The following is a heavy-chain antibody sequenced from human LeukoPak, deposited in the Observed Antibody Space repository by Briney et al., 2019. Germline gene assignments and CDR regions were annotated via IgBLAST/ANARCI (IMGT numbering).Heavy chain of an antibody. CDR2: INHSGST. D-gene: IGHD3-10*01. V-gene: IGHV4-34*01. Sequence: SETLSLTCAVYGGSFSGYYWSWILQPPGKGLEWIGEINHSGSTNYNPSLKSRVTISVDTSKNQFSLKLSSVTAADTAVYYCARGGPVYYYGSGSYHYWGQGTLVTVSS. J-gene: IGHJ4*02. CDR1: GGSFSGYY. CDR3: ARGGPVYYYGSGSYHY.